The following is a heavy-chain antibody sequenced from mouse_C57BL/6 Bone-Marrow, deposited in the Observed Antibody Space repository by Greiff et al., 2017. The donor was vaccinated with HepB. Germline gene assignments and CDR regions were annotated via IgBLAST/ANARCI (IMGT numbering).Heavy chain of an antibody. V-gene: IGHV1-47*01. J-gene: IGHJ1*03. CDR2: FHPYNDDT. D-gene: IGHD1-1*01. CDR3: ARSYYYGSSYWYFDV. CDR1: GYTFTTYP. Sequence: QVQLQQSGAELVKPGASVKMSFKASGYTFTTYPIEWMKQNHGKSLEWIGNFHPYNDDTKYNEKFKGKATLTVEKSSSTVYLELSRLTSDDSAVYYCARSYYYGSSYWYFDVWGTGTTVTVSS.